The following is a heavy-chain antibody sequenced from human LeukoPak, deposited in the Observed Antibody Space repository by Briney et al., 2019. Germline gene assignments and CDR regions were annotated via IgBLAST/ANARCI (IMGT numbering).Heavy chain of an antibody. Sequence: ASVKVSCKASGYTFTIHPMHWVRQAPGQRLEWMGWINTGNGNTKYSEEFQGRVTITRDTSATTTYMELSSLRSEDTAVYYCARDARAMVRGVKGYNWFDPWGQGTLVTVSS. CDR2: INTGNGNT. J-gene: IGHJ5*02. V-gene: IGHV1-3*03. CDR3: ARDARAMVRGVKGYNWFDP. CDR1: GYTFTIHP. D-gene: IGHD3-10*01.